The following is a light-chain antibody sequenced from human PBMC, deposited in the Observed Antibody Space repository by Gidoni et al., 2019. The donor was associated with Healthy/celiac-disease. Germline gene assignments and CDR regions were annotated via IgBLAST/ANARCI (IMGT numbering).Light chain of an antibody. CDR1: QRVSSSY. Sequence: EIVLTQSPATLSLSPGESATLSCGASQRVSSSYLAWYQQKPGLAPRLLIYDASSRATGIPDRFSGSGSGTDFTLTISRLEPEDFEVYYCQQYGSSLSITFGQGTRLEIK. CDR3: QQYGSSLSIT. J-gene: IGKJ5*01. CDR2: DAS. V-gene: IGKV3D-20*01.